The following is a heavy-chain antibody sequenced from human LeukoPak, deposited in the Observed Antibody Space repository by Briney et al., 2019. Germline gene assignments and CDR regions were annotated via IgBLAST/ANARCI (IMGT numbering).Heavy chain of an antibody. V-gene: IGHV3-23*01. D-gene: IGHD1-26*01. CDR1: GFSFNTYS. J-gene: IGHJ4*02. Sequence: PGASVRLSCADSGFSFNTYSMNWVRQAPGKELEWVSSFLTGGGTYYADSVKGRFTISRDDSKNTLYLQMNSLRAEDTAIYYCAKSYSGTYRSFDYWGQGTLVAVSS. CDR2: FLTGGGT. CDR3: AKSYSGTYRSFDY.